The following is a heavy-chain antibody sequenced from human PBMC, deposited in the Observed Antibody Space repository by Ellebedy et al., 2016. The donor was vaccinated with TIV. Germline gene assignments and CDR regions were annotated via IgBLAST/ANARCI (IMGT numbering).Heavy chain of an antibody. V-gene: IGHV3-21*01. J-gene: IGHJ3*02. CDR1: GFTFSSYS. CDR3: AQDAGAYYYDSSGYYPGSAFDI. D-gene: IGHD3-22*01. Sequence: GESLKISCAASGFTFSSYSMNWVRQAPGKGLEWVSSISSSSSYIYYADSVKGRFTISRDNAKNSLYLQMNSLRAEDTAVYYCAQDAGAYYYDSSGYYPGSAFDIWGQGTMVTVSS. CDR2: ISSSSSYI.